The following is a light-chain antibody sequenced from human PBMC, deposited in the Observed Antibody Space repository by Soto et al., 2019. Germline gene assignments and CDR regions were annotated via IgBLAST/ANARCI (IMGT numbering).Light chain of an antibody. CDR3: SSYAGRNTFV. Sequence: QPVLTQPPSASGSPGQSVTISCTGTSSDVGFDNYVSWYQQHPGKAPKLMIYEVNKRPSGVPYRFSGSKSGNTASLTVSGLQAEDEAEYHCSSYAGRNTFVFGTGTKVTVL. J-gene: IGLJ1*01. V-gene: IGLV2-8*01. CDR1: SSDVGFDNY. CDR2: EVN.